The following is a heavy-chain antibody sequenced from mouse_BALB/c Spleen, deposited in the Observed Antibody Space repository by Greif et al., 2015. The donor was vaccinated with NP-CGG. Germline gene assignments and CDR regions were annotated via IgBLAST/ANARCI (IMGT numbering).Heavy chain of an antibody. J-gene: IGHJ2*01. CDR1: GFAFSSYD. CDR2: ISSGGGST. CDR3: ARHYYGSSYSY. Sequence: EVKVEESGGGLVKPGGSLKLSCAASGFAFSSYDTSWVRQTPEKRLEWVAYISSGGGSTYYPDTVKGLFTISRDNAKNTLYLQMSSLKSEDTAMYYCARHYYGSSYSYWGQGTTLTVSS. D-gene: IGHD1-1*01. V-gene: IGHV5-12-1*01.